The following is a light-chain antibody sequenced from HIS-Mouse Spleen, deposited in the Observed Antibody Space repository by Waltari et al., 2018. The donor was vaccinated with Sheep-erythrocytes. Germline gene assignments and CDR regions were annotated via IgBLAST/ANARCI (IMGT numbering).Light chain of an antibody. CDR3: CSYAGSYNHV. Sequence: QSALTQPRSVSGSPGQSVTISCTGTSSDVGGYNYVSWYQQHPGKAPKLLLYDVSKRPSGFPDRFSGSKSGNPASLTISGLQAEDEADYYCCSYAGSYNHVFATGTKVTVL. V-gene: IGLV2-11*01. CDR2: DVS. CDR1: SSDVGGYNY. J-gene: IGLJ1*01.